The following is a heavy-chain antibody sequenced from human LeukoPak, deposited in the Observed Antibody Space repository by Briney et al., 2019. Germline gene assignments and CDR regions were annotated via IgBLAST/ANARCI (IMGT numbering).Heavy chain of an antibody. J-gene: IGHJ4*02. D-gene: IGHD2-2*01. V-gene: IGHV3-23*01. CDR1: GFTFSSYA. Sequence: QPGGSLRLSCAASGFTFSSYAMSWVRQAPGKGLQWVSSISNSDGSTYYAASVKGRFTISRDNSKNTLYLQMNSLRAEDTAEYYCARDDAVGGGYLDYWGQGTLVTVSS. CDR2: ISNSDGST. CDR3: ARDDAVGGGYLDY.